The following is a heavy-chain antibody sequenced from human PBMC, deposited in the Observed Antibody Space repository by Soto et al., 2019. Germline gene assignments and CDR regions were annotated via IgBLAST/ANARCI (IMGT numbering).Heavy chain of an antibody. J-gene: IGHJ4*02. Sequence: QVQLVESGGGVVQPGRSLRLSCAASGFTFSSYGMHWVRQAPGKGLEWVAVISYDGTNKYYADSVKGRFTISRDNSKNTLYLHMNSLRAEDTAVYYCAKDNPPTGYYDSNGFFPLFGYWGQGTLVTVSS. V-gene: IGHV3-30*18. CDR1: GFTFSSYG. CDR3: AKDNPPTGYYDSNGFFPLFGY. D-gene: IGHD3-22*01. CDR2: ISYDGTNK.